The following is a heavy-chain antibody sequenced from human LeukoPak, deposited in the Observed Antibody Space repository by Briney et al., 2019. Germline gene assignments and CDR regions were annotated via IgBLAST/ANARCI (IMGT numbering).Heavy chain of an antibody. CDR3: AKFGPYTTSGDAFDI. J-gene: IGHJ3*02. CDR2: ISGSNGNT. CDR1: GFTFSSYA. D-gene: IGHD2-2*02. Sequence: GGSLRLSCAASGFTFSSYAMSWVRQAPVKGLEWVSAISGSNGNTYYADSVKGRSTISTDNSKNTLYLQMNSLRAEDTAVYYCAKFGPYTTSGDAFDIWGQGTMVTVSS. V-gene: IGHV3-23*01.